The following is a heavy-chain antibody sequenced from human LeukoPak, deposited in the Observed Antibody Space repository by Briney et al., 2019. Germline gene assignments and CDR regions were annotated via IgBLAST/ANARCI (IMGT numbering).Heavy chain of an antibody. J-gene: IGHJ4*02. CDR2: ISGSGGST. CDR1: GFTFSSYA. V-gene: IGHV3-23*01. D-gene: IGHD3-22*01. CDR3: TTEYNFNYYDSSGYYY. Sequence: GGSLRLSCAASGFTFSSYAMHWVRQAPGKGLEWVSAISGSGGSTYYADSVKGRFTISRDDSKNTLYLQMNSLKTEDTAVYYCTTEYNFNYYDSSGYYYWGQGTLVTVSS.